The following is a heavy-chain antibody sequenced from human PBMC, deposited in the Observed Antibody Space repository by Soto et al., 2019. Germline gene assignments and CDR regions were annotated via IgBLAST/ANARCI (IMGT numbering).Heavy chain of an antibody. D-gene: IGHD2-21*02. V-gene: IGHV1-24*01. CDR1: GYTLTELS. Sequence: ASVKVSCKVSGYTLTELSMHWVRQAPGKGLEWMGGFDPEDGETIYAQKFQGRVTMTEDTSTDTAYMELSRLRSDDTAVYYCATEAAYCGGDCYPGLTWGQGTLVTVSS. CDR3: ATEAAYCGGDCYPGLT. J-gene: IGHJ4*02. CDR2: FDPEDGET.